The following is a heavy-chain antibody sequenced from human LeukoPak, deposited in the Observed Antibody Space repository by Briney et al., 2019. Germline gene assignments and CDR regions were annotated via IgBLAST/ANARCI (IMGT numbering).Heavy chain of an antibody. Sequence: GGSLRLSCAASGFTFSNSAMSWVRQAPGKGLQWVSFINATGSNTYYAESVKGRFTISRDNPRSTVFLHMSSLRVDDTGVYYCAKGLSSGWYDFDHWGQGTLVSVSS. D-gene: IGHD6-19*01. V-gene: IGHV3-23*01. CDR3: AKGLSSGWYDFDH. CDR1: GFTFSNSA. CDR2: INATGSNT. J-gene: IGHJ4*02.